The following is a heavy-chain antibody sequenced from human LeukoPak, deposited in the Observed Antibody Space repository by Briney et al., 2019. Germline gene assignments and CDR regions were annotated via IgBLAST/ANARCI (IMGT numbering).Heavy chain of an antibody. D-gene: IGHD3-10*01. J-gene: IGHJ4*02. CDR3: AKRGVVIRGLLVIGYHQEAYHYDF. V-gene: IGHV3-23*01. CDR2: ISERGGST. CDR1: GISLSNYA. Sequence: GGSLRLSCVVSGISLSNYAMTWVRQAPGKGLEWVSYISERGGSTTYADSVKGRFSISRDTSLNTLYLQINNLRAEDTAVYFCAKRGVVIRGLLVIGYHQEAYHYDFWGQGVLVTVSS.